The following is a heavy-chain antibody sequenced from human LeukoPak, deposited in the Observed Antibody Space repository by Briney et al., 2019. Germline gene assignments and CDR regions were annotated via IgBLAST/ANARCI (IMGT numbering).Heavy chain of an antibody. CDR1: GLTFSRDW. V-gene: IGHV3-74*01. CDR3: ARMASGVTAY. J-gene: IGHJ4*02. Sequence: SLRLSCAASGLTFSRDWMHWVRQAXGKGLVWVSRINSDGTSTIYADSVKGRFTISRDNAKNTLYLQMNSLRAEDTAVYYCARMASGVTAYWGQGTQVTVSS. CDR2: INSDGTST. D-gene: IGHD5-24*01.